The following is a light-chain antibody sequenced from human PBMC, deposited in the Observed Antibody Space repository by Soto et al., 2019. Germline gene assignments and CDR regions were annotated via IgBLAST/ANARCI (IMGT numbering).Light chain of an antibody. Sequence: EIVLTQSPGTLSLSPGERATLSCRASQSVSSSYLAWYQQKPGHAPRLLIYGASSRATGSPDSFSGSGSGTDVTLTISRLQPSDYAVYYCQQQGSAPRYTFGQGTKLEIK. CDR3: QQQGSAPRYT. J-gene: IGKJ2*01. CDR1: QSVSSSY. V-gene: IGKV3-20*01. CDR2: GAS.